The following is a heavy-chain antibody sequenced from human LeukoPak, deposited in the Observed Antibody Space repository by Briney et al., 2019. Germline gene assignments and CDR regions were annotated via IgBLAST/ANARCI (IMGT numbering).Heavy chain of an antibody. V-gene: IGHV5-51*01. D-gene: IGHD3-3*01. J-gene: IGHJ4*02. CDR2: IYPGDSDT. CDR3: ARLSLSDYYDFWSGPFDY. Sequence: GGSLRLSCEASGFTFADFGMAWVRQAPGKGLEWMGIIYPGDSDTRYSPSFQGQVTISADKSISTAYLQWSSLKASDTAMYYCARLSLSDYYDFWSGPFDYWGQGTLVTVSS. CDR1: GFTFADFG.